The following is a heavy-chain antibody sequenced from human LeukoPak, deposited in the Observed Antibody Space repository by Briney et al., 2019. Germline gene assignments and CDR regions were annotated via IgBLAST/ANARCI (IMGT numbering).Heavy chain of an antibody. J-gene: IGHJ4*02. D-gene: IGHD2-15*01. Sequence: PGRSLRLSCAASGFTFDDYAMHWVRQAPGKGLEWVSYISSSSSTIYYADSVKGRFTISRDNAKNSLYLQMNSLRAEDTAVYYCAREGVRYCSGGSCYTFDYWGQGTLVTVSS. CDR2: ISSSSSTI. CDR1: GFTFDDYA. CDR3: AREGVRYCSGGSCYTFDY. V-gene: IGHV3-48*01.